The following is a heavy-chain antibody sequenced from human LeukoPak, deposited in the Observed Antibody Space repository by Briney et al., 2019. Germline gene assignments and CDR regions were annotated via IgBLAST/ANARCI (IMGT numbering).Heavy chain of an antibody. CDR2: INPNSGGT. J-gene: IGHJ4*02. Sequence: ASVKVSCKASGYTFSDYYMHWVRQAPGQGLEWMGWINPNSGGTHYAQRFQGRVTMTRDTFISTAYMELSRLISDDTALYYCARVRGQWELPTDYWGQGTLVTVSS. V-gene: IGHV1-2*02. CDR3: ARVRGQWELPTDY. CDR1: GYTFSDYY. D-gene: IGHD1-26*01.